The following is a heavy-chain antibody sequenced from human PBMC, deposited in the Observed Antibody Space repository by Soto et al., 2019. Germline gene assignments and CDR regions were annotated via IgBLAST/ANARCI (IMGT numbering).Heavy chain of an antibody. Sequence: GGSLRLSCAASGFTFSSYAMSWVRQAPGKGLEWVSAISGSGGSTYYADSVKGRFTISRDNSKNTLYLQMNSLRAEDTAVYYCAKALYSSSWSRSYYYYGMDVWGQGTTVTVSS. CDR3: AKALYSSSWSRSYYYYGMDV. J-gene: IGHJ6*02. CDR1: GFTFSSYA. D-gene: IGHD6-13*01. V-gene: IGHV3-23*01. CDR2: ISGSGGST.